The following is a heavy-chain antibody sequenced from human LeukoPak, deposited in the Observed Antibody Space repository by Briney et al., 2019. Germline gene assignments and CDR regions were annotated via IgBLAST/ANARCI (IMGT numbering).Heavy chain of an antibody. D-gene: IGHD4-23*01. J-gene: IGHJ4*02. Sequence: GGSLRPSCAASGFTFSSYGMHWVRQAPGKGLEWVAVIWYDGSNKYYADSVKGRFTNSRDNSKNTLYLQMNSLRAEDTAVYYCARDLSATVVSTYYFDYWGQGTLVTVSS. CDR2: IWYDGSNK. CDR3: ARDLSATVVSTYYFDY. V-gene: IGHV3-33*01. CDR1: GFTFSSYG.